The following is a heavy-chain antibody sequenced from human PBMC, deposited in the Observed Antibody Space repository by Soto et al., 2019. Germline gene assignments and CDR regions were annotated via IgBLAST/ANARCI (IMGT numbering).Heavy chain of an antibody. D-gene: IGHD6-13*01. V-gene: IGHV3-33*01. Sequence: QVQLVESGGGVVQPGRSLRLSCAASGFTFSNHAMHWVRQAPGKGLEWVAQIWYDGSVKNYADSMKGRFTVSRDSPKNTLFMQMNSLRVEDTAVYYCARDGQQLAPCDFDIWGQGTLVTVSS. CDR2: IWYDGSVK. CDR1: GFTFSNHA. CDR3: ARDGQQLAPCDFDI. J-gene: IGHJ3*02.